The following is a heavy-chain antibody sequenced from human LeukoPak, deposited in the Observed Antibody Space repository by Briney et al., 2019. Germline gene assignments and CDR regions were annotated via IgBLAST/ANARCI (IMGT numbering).Heavy chain of an antibody. CDR3: AKDRETYYDFWSGYSIDC. CDR1: GFTFSSYG. Sequence: GGSLRLSCAASGFTFSSYGMHWVRQAPGKGMEWVAVISYDGSNKYYADSVKGRFTISRDNSKNTLYLQMNSLRAEDTAVYYCAKDRETYYDFWSGYSIDCWGQGTLVTVSS. D-gene: IGHD3-3*01. J-gene: IGHJ4*02. V-gene: IGHV3-30*18. CDR2: ISYDGSNK.